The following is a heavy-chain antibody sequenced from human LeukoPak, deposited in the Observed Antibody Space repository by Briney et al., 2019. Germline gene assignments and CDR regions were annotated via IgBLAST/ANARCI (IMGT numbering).Heavy chain of an antibody. Sequence: GGSLRLSCAASGFTFSSYAMHWVRQAPGKGLEWVAVISYDGSNKYYADSVKGRFTISRDNSKNTLYLQMNSLRAEDTAVYYCAKVPDKRTNRPGIAAAGTFQIQPRWGQNFDYWGQGTLVTVSS. CDR2: ISYDGSNK. CDR3: AKVPDKRTNRPGIAAAGTFQIQPRWGQNFDY. CDR1: GFTFSSYA. V-gene: IGHV3-30*04. J-gene: IGHJ4*02. D-gene: IGHD6-13*01.